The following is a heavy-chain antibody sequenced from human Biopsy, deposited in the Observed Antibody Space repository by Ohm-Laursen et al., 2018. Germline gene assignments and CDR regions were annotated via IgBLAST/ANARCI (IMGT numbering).Heavy chain of an antibody. CDR3: AKGRSGGTGHGNWFDP. D-gene: IGHD3-10*01. CDR2: VTGSGRST. V-gene: IGHV3-23*01. CDR1: GFTFTNYA. J-gene: IGHJ5*02. Sequence: GSLRLSCAASGFTFTNYAMSWVRQGPEKGLEWVSVVTGSGRSTYYTDSVKGRFSISRDNSKNTLYLQMNSLRVEDTAVYYCAKGRSGGTGHGNWFDPWGQGTLVIVSS.